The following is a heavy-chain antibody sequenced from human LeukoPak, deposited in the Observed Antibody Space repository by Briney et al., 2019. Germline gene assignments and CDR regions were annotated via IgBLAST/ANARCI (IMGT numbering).Heavy chain of an antibody. V-gene: IGHV3-30-3*01. D-gene: IGHD3-10*01. CDR3: ARGRSGSGYYFDY. CDR1: GFTFSSYA. CDR2: ISYDGSNK. J-gene: IGHJ4*02. Sequence: GGSLRLSCAASGFTFSSYAMHWVRQAPGKGLEWVAVISYDGSNKYYADSVKGRFTISRDNSKNTLYLQMNSLRAEDTAVYYCARGRSGSGYYFDYWAREPWSPSPQ.